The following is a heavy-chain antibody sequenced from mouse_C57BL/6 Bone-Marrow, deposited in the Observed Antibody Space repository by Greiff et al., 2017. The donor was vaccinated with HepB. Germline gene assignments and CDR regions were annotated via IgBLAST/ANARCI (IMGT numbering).Heavy chain of an antibody. D-gene: IGHD1-1*01. J-gene: IGHJ1*03. CDR2: INPSTGGT. Sequence: VQLQQSGAELVKPGASVKISCKASGYSFTGYYMNWVKQSPEKSLEWIGEINPSTGGTTYNQKFKAKATLTVDKSSSTAYMQLKSLTSEDSAVYYCARSDGSSPFWYFDVWGTGTTVTVSS. CDR1: GYSFTGYY. CDR3: ARSDGSSPFWYFDV. V-gene: IGHV1-42*01.